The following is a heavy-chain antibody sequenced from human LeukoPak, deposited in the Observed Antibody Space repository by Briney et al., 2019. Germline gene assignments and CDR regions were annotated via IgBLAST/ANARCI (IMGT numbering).Heavy chain of an antibody. CDR1: GFTFSSYE. CDR3: AELGITMIGGV. CDR2: ISSSGSTI. Sequence: GGSLRLSCAASGFTFSSYEMNWVRQAPRKGLEWVSYISSSGSTIYYADSVKGRFTISRDNAKNSLCLQMNSLRAEDTAVYYCAELGITMIGGVWGKGTTVTISS. J-gene: IGHJ6*04. V-gene: IGHV3-48*03. D-gene: IGHD3-10*02.